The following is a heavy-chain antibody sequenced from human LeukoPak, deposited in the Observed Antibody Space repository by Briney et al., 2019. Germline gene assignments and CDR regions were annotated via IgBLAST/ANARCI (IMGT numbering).Heavy chain of an antibody. V-gene: IGHV4-59*08. CDR3: ARHQPYLPFDP. Sequence: SETLSLTCTVSGGSISSYYWSWIRQPPGKGLEWIGYIYYSGSTNYNPSLKSRVTISVDTSKNQFSLKLSSVTAADTAVYYCARHQPYLPFDPWGQGTLVTASS. CDR1: GGSISSYY. CDR2: IYYSGST. D-gene: IGHD3-16*01. J-gene: IGHJ5*02.